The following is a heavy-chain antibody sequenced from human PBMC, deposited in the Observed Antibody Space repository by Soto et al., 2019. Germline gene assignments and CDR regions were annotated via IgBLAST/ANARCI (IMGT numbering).Heavy chain of an antibody. Sequence: HTLSLTCAISGDSVSSNSATWNWIMQSPSRGLERLGRTYYRSKWYNDYAVSVKSRITINPDTSKNKFSLQLNSLTPEDTAVYYCERGGTGGMAVWSQGNTVTGSS. CDR3: ERGGTGGMAV. CDR1: GDSVSSNSAT. CDR2: TYYRSKWYN. V-gene: IGHV6-1*01. J-gene: IGHJ6*02. D-gene: IGHD7-27*01.